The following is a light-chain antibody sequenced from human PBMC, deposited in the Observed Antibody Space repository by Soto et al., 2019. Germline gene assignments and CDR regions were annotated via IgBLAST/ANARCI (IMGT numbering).Light chain of an antibody. CDR2: GAS. Sequence: IQLTQSPSSLSASVGDSVTITCRASKAIGSSFAWYQQKPGKVPKVLIYGASTLHSGVPSRFSGGGSGTDFTLTISSLQPEDFATYYCQQVNGYPSTFGGGTKVDIK. J-gene: IGKJ4*01. V-gene: IGKV1-9*01. CDR1: KAIGSS. CDR3: QQVNGYPST.